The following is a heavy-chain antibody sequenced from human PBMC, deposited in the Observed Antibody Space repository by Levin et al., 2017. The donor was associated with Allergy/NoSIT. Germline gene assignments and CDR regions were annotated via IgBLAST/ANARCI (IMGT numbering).Heavy chain of an antibody. J-gene: IGHJ4*02. V-gene: IGHV3-23*01. D-gene: IGHD3-3*01. CDR2: ISGSGGST. Sequence: GRRGAGKGLEWVSAISGSGGSTHYADSVKGRFTISRDNSKNTVYLQMNSLRAEDTAVYYCAKGGDDDFWSGYGDYWGQGTLVTVSS. CDR3: AKGGDDDFWSGYGDY.